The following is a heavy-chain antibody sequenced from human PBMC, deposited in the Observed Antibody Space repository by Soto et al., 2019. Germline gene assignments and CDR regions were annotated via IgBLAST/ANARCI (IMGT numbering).Heavy chain of an antibody. CDR1: GYTFTGYY. CDR3: ARDRGEWFGKYGMDV. CDR2: INPNSGGT. V-gene: IGHV1-2*04. D-gene: IGHD3-10*01. J-gene: IGHJ6*02. Sequence: GASVKVSCTASGYTFTGYYMHWVRQAPGQGLEWMGGINPNSGGTNYAQKFQGWVTMTRDTSISTAYMELSRLRSDDTAVYYCARDRGEWFGKYGMDVWGQGTTVTVSS.